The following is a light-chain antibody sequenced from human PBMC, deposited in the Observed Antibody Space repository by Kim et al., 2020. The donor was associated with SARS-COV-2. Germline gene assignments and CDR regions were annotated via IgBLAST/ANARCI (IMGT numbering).Light chain of an antibody. CDR2: LNSDGSH. CDR1: SRHNNYA. Sequence: VSLTCTTSSRHNNYAIAWHQQQPEKRPRYLMKLNSDGSHPKGDGIPDRSSASSSGAERHLTTSSHQSEDEADYYWQTGGTLSHGVFGGGTQLTVL. CDR3: QTGGTLSHGV. J-gene: IGLJ3*02. V-gene: IGLV4-69*01.